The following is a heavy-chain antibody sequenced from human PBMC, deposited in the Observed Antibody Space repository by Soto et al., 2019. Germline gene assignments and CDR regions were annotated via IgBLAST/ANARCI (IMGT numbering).Heavy chain of an antibody. CDR2: IIPILGIA. CDR1: GGTFSSYT. Sequence: QVQLVQSGAEVKMPGSSVKVSCKASGGTFSSYTISWVRQAPGQGLEWMGRIIPILGIANYAQKFQGRVTITADKSTSTAYMELSSLRSEDTAVYYCARGAVAGTDYYYGMDVWGQGTTVTVSS. V-gene: IGHV1-69*02. CDR3: ARGAVAGTDYYYGMDV. D-gene: IGHD6-19*01. J-gene: IGHJ6*02.